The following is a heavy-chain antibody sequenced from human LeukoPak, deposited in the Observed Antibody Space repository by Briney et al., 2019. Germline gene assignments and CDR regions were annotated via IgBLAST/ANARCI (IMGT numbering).Heavy chain of an antibody. D-gene: IGHD3-3*01. CDR3: AKDPGEGRFLPLYYFDY. CDR2: ISYDGSNK. J-gene: IGHJ4*02. CDR1: GFTFSSCA. Sequence: HPGGSLRLSCAASGFTFSSCAMHWVRQAPGKGLEWVAVISYDGSNKYYADSVKGRFTISRDNSKNTLYLQMNSLRAEDTAVYYCAKDPGEGRFLPLYYFDYWGQGTLVTVSS. V-gene: IGHV3-30*18.